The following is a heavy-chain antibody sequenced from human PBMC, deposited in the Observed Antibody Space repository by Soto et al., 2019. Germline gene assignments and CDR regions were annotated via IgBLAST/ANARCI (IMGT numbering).Heavy chain of an antibody. D-gene: IGHD3-10*01. CDR2: ISYDGSNK. J-gene: IGHJ4*02. V-gene: IGHV3-30*03. CDR3: RAVRGVIIATDYYFDY. Sequence: GGSLRLSCAASGFTFSSYGMHWVRQAPGKGLEWVAVISYDGSNKYYADSVKGRFTISRDNSKNTLYLQMNSLRAEDTAVYYCRAVRGVIIATDYYFDYWGQGTLVIVSS. CDR1: GFTFSSYG.